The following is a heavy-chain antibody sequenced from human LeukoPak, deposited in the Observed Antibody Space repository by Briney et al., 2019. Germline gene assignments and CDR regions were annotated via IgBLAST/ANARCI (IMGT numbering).Heavy chain of an antibody. Sequence: SETLSLTCTVSGGSISSGGYYWSWIRQHPGKGLEWIGYIYYSGSTYYNPSLKSRVTISVDTSKNQFSLKLSSVTAADTAVYYCARDPLPMVRGPPDSPYWGQGTLVTVSS. V-gene: IGHV4-31*03. CDR2: IYYSGST. CDR3: ARDPLPMVRGPPDSPY. CDR1: GGSISSGGYY. D-gene: IGHD3-10*01. J-gene: IGHJ4*02.